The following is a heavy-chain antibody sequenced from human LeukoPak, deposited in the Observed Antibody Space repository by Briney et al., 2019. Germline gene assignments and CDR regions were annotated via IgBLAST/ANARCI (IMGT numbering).Heavy chain of an antibody. CDR2: IRYDGNNK. Sequence: PGGSLRLSCAASAFTFSSYGMHWVRQAPGKGLEWVAFIRYDGNNKYYADSVKGRFTISRDNSKNTLYLQMNSLRADDTAVYYCASCRGSCYSGQYYFHYWGQGTLVTVSS. J-gene: IGHJ4*02. CDR1: AFTFSSYG. D-gene: IGHD2-15*01. CDR3: ASCRGSCYSGQYYFHY. V-gene: IGHV3-30*02.